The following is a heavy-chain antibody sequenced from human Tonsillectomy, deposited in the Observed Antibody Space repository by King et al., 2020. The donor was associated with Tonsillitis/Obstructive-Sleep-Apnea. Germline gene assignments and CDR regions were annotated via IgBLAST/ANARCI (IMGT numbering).Heavy chain of an antibody. D-gene: IGHD3-3*01. V-gene: IGHV5-10-1*01. CDR3: ARHPRSGYPTYYYYYYMDV. CDR2: IDPSDSYT. J-gene: IGHJ6*03. CDR1: GYSFTSYW. Sequence: VQLVESGAEVKKPGESLRISCTGSGYSFTSYWISWVRQMPGKGLEWMGRIDPSDSYTNYSPSFQGHVTISADKSISTAYLQWSSLKASDTAMYYCARHPRSGYPTYYYYYYMDVWGKGTTVTVSS.